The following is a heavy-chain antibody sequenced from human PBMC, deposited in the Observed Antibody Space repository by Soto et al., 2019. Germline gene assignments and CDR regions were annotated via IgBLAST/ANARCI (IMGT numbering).Heavy chain of an antibody. CDR2: IYYSGST. J-gene: IGHJ4*02. CDR3: ERVDFSFEGRYFDY. V-gene: IGHV4-59*01. Sequence: PETLSLTCTVSGGSISSYYWSWIRQPPGKGLEWIGYIYYSGSTNYNPSLKSRVTISVDTSKNQFSLKLSSVTAADTAVYYCERVDFSFEGRYFDYWGQGTLVTVSS. D-gene: IGHD3-9*01. CDR1: GGSISSYY.